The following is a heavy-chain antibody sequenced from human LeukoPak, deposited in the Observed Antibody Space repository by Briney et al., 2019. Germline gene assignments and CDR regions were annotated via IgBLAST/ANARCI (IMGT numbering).Heavy chain of an antibody. Sequence: PWASVKVSCKASGYTFTSYDINWVRQAPGQGLEWMGWMNPNSGNTGYAQKFQGRVTMTRNTSISTAYMELSSLRSEDTAVYYCARPIHGADGIAVAGALFGWGQGTLVTVSS. V-gene: IGHV1-8*01. CDR3: ARPIHGADGIAVAGALFG. CDR2: MNPNSGNT. CDR1: GYTFTSYD. J-gene: IGHJ4*02. D-gene: IGHD6-19*01.